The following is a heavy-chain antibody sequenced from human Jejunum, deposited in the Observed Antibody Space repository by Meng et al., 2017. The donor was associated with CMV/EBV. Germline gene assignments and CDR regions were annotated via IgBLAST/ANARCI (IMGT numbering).Heavy chain of an antibody. Sequence: AASGLTFSSSWMHWVRQAPGKGLVWVSRTNSDGSSTSYADAVEGRFTISRGNAKNTLYLQLNSLRAEDTAIYYCASDRYSSTWTYYWGQGTLVTVSS. J-gene: IGHJ4*02. CDR3: ASDRYSSTWTYY. CDR2: TNSDGSST. CDR1: GLTFSSSW. V-gene: IGHV3-74*01. D-gene: IGHD6-13*01.